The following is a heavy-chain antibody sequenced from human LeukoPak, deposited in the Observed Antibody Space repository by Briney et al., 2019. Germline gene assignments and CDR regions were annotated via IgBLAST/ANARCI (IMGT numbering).Heavy chain of an antibody. D-gene: IGHD5-12*01. J-gene: IGHJ4*02. CDR1: GGSISSSTFY. CDR2: MFSGGST. V-gene: IGHV4-39*02. CDR3: ARANRYDLYFDY. Sequence: SETLSLTCTVSGGSISSSTFYWGWIRQPPGKGLEWIGSMFSGGSTYYNPSLKSRVTISVDTSKNHFSLKLSSVTAADTAVYYCARANRYDLYFDYWGQGTLVTVSS.